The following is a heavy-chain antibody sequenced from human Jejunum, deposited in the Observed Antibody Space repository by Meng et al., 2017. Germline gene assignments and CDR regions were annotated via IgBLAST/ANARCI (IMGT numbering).Heavy chain of an antibody. J-gene: IGHJ4*02. D-gene: IGHD6-13*01. V-gene: IGHV3-74*01. Sequence: GGSLRLSCAVSGFSLSEYWMHWVRQVPGKGLLWVARSNNDGISTIYEDSVQGRSTISRGNAKNTLYLLLNSLRVEDTAVYYCVRKKYRSSWYPDFDYWGQGTQVTVSS. CDR3: VRKKYRSSWYPDFDY. CDR2: SNNDGIST. CDR1: GFSLSEYW.